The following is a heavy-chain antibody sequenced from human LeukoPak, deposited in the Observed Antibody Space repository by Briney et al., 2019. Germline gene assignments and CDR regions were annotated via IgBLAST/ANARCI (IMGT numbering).Heavy chain of an antibody. Sequence: GGSLRLSCAASGFTFSSYAMSWVRQAPGKGLEWVSVISGSGGITYYADSVKGRFTISRDNSKNTLYLQMNSLRAEDTAIYYCAKCEGYSYGPWYYYMDVWGKGTTVTVSS. CDR2: ISGSGGIT. J-gene: IGHJ6*03. CDR3: AKCEGYSYGPWYYYMDV. CDR1: GFTFSSYA. D-gene: IGHD5-18*01. V-gene: IGHV3-23*01.